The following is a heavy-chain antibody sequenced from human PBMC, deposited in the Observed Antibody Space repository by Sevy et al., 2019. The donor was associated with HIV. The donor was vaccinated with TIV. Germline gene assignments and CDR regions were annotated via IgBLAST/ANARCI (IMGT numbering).Heavy chain of an antibody. V-gene: IGHV4-34*01. Sequence: SETLSLTCAVYGGSFSGYYWSWIRQPPGKGLEWIGEINHSGSTNYNPSLKSRVTISVDTSKNQFSLKLSSVTAADTAVYYCARGLLHGSYYYYYYYMDVWGKGTTVTVSS. CDR1: GGSFSGYY. D-gene: IGHD6-13*01. CDR3: ARGLLHGSYYYYYYYMDV. J-gene: IGHJ6*03. CDR2: INHSGST.